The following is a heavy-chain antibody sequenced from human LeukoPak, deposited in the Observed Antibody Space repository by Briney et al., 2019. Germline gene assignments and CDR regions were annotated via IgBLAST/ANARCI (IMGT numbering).Heavy chain of an antibody. CDR3: AKALVGIDAFDI. CDR1: GFTFSKYW. J-gene: IGHJ3*02. D-gene: IGHD1-26*01. Sequence: GGSLRLSCAASGFTFSKYWMHWVRQAPGKGLEWVSGFSDSGGRTFYAEAVKGRFTISRDNSKNTLSLQMNSLRAEDTAVYYCAKALVGIDAFDIWGQGTMVTVSS. V-gene: IGHV3-23*01. CDR2: FSDSGGRT.